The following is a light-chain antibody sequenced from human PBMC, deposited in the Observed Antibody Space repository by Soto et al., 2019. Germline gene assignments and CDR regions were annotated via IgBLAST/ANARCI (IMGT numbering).Light chain of an antibody. J-gene: IGKJ4*01. CDR1: QSVSRRY. CDR3: QQYGSLPPT. CDR2: GAS. V-gene: IGKV3-20*01. Sequence: EIVLTQSPGTLSLSPGERATLSCRASQSVSRRYLAWYQQKPGQAPRLLMYGASSRATGIPDRFSGSGSGTDFTLTISRLEAEDFAVYHCQQYGSLPPTFGGGTKVEIK.